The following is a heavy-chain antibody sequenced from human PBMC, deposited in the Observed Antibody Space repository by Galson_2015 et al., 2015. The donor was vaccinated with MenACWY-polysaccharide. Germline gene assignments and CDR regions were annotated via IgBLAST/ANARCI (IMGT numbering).Heavy chain of an antibody. CDR3: AKDSTDFWSVAGRFDH. CDR1: GFTFTSYA. J-gene: IGHJ5*02. Sequence: CAASGFTFTSYAMSWVRQAPGKGLEWVSAIRSSGTNTYYADSVKGRFTISRDNSKNTLYLQTNSLRAEDTAVYYCAKDSTDFWSVAGRFDHWGQGTLVTVSS. D-gene: IGHD3-3*01. V-gene: IGHV3-23*01. CDR2: IRSSGTNT.